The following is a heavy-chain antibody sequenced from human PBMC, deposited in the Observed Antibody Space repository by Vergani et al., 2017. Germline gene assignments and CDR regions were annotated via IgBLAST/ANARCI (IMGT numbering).Heavy chain of an antibody. CDR3: AKVGRSEVAGTFGAFDI. J-gene: IGHJ3*02. CDR1: GFTFIMPA. Sequence: EVQLLESGGDLVQPGGSLRLSCAASGFTFIMPAMSWVRQAPGKGLEWVSTLSASDRRTHYADSVKGRFTSSRDNSKNTLFLHMNSLRPEDTAVYYCAKVGRSEVAGTFGAFDIWGQGTMVTVSS. D-gene: IGHD6-19*01. V-gene: IGHV3-23*01. CDR2: LSASDRRT.